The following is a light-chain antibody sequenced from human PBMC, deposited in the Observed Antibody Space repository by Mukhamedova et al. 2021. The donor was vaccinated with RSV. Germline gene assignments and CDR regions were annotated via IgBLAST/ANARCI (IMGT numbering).Light chain of an antibody. Sequence: SINNWLAWYQQKAGKAPKLLIYKASSLESGVPSRFSGRGSGTEFTLTISSLQPDDFATYYCQQYNDFRSFGQGTKVEF. CDR2: KAS. V-gene: IGKV1-5*03. CDR1: SINNW. J-gene: IGKJ1*01. CDR3: QQYNDFRS.